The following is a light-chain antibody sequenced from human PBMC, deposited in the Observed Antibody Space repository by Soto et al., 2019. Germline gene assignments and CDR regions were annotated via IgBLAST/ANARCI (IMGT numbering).Light chain of an antibody. V-gene: IGKV1-5*01. CDR1: QNIRNW. CDR3: QQYNSYSSWT. Sequence: DIQVTQSPSTLSASVGDSVTITCRASQNIRNWLAWYQQKPGKAPNPLIYDASTLESGVPSRFSGSGSGTEFTLTISSLQTDDFATYYCQQYNSYSSWTFGQGTKVDIK. J-gene: IGKJ1*01. CDR2: DAS.